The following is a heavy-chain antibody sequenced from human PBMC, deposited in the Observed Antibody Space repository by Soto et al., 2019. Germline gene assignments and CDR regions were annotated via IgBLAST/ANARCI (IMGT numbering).Heavy chain of an antibody. V-gene: IGHV3-30-3*01. CDR2: ISYDVNNK. CDR3: ASARGYRTFQYGFHFDY. D-gene: IGHD5-18*01. Sequence: QVQLVESGGGVVQPGRSLRLSCAASGFTFSSYAMHWVRQAPGKGLEWVAVISYDVNNKYYADSVKGRFTISRDNSKSTLYRQMNSLGPEDTALYFCASARGYRTFQYGFHFDYWGQGSLVTVSS. CDR1: GFTFSSYA. J-gene: IGHJ4*02.